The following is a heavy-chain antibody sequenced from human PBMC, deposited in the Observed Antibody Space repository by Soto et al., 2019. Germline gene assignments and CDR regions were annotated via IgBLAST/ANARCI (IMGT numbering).Heavy chain of an antibody. CDR3: ARGSGWYFH. V-gene: IGHV4-59*01. J-gene: IGHJ4*02. Sequence: QVQLQESGPGLVKPSETLSLTCTVSGDSISGSSWSWIRQPPGKGLEWIAYMYFCGSTNYNPSLKSRVTISVDTSKNQFSLKLTSVTAADTAVYYCARGSGWYFHWGQGTLVTVSS. CDR2: MYFCGST. D-gene: IGHD6-19*01. CDR1: GDSISGSS.